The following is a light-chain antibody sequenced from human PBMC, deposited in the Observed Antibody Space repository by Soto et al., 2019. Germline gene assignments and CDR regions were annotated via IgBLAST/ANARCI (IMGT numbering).Light chain of an antibody. J-gene: IGKJ4*01. Sequence: DIQITQSPSTLSASVGDTVTVTCRASQSVSGWLAWYQQKPGKVPKLLIYAASTLQSGVPSRFSGSGSGTDFTLTISSLQPEDVATYYCQKYNSAPLTFGGGTKVDIK. V-gene: IGKV1-27*01. CDR1: QSVSGW. CDR3: QKYNSAPLT. CDR2: AAS.